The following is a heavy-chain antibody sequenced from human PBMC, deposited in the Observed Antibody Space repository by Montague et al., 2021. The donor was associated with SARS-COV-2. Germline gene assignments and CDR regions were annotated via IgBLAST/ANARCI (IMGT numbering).Heavy chain of an antibody. CDR3: ARYTSRLYGSFDY. Sequence: PALVKPTQTLTLTCTVSGFSLNTNGMGVGWIRQPPGEAPAWLALIYWDDDKRYSLSLKTRLTITKDTSRNQVVLTMTNVDPGDTGTYFCARYTSRLYGSFDYGGQGALVSVPS. CDR1: GFSLNTNGMG. CDR2: IYWDDDK. D-gene: IGHD3-16*02. J-gene: IGHJ4*02. V-gene: IGHV2-5*02.